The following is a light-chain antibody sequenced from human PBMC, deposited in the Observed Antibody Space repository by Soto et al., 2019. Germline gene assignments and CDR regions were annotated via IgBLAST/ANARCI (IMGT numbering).Light chain of an antibody. CDR2: EVS. J-gene: IGLJ1*01. V-gene: IGLV2-14*01. CDR1: SSDVGGYNY. CDR3: SSYTSSSTPYV. Sequence: QSVLTQPASVSRSPGQSITISCTGTSSDVGGYNYVSWYQQHPGKAPKLMIYEVSNRPSGVSNRFSGSKSGNTASLTISGLQAEDEADYYCSSYTSSSTPYVFGTGTKGTVL.